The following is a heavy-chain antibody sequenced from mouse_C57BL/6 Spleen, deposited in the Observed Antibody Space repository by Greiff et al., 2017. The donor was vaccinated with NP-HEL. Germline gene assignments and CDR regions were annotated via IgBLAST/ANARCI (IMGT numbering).Heavy chain of an antibody. V-gene: IGHV1-55*01. CDR2: IYPGSCST. CDR3: ARNEYPYYFDY. J-gene: IGHJ2*01. Sequence: QVQLQQPVAELVKPGASVKMSCKASGYTFTSYCITWVKQRPGQGLVWIGDIYPGSCSTNYIEKIKSKATQAVDTSSRTASMQLSSLTSEDSAVYYCARNEYPYYFDYGGQGTTLTVSS. CDR1: GYTFTSYC. D-gene: IGHD5-2*01.